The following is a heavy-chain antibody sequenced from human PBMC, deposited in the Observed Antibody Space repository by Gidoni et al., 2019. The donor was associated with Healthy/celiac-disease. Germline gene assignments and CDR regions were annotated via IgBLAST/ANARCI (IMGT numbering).Heavy chain of an antibody. D-gene: IGHD2-8*01. J-gene: IGHJ4*02. CDR1: GFTFSSYG. CDR2: IWYDGSNK. Sequence: QVQLVESGGGVVQPGRSLRLSSAASGFTFSSYGMHWVRQAPGKGLEWVAVIWYDGSNKYYADSVKGRFTISRDNSKNTLYLQMNSLRAEDTAVYYCARAFVLMVYAFDYWGQGTLVTVSS. V-gene: IGHV3-33*01. CDR3: ARAFVLMVYAFDY.